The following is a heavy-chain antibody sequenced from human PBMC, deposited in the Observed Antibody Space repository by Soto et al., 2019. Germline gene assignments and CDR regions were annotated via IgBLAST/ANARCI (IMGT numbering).Heavy chain of an antibody. CDR3: AKDSAAGTNCYYYGMDV. Sequence: KPSETLSLTCTVSGGTITYYYWAWIRQAPGEGLEWIGYVFESGSAKYNPSLKSRVTLTLDTSKNQLSLRAEDTAVYYCAKDSAAGTNCYYYGMDVWGQGTTVTVSS. CDR1: GGTITYYY. CDR2: VFESGSA. J-gene: IGHJ6*02. D-gene: IGHD6-13*01. V-gene: IGHV4-59*12.